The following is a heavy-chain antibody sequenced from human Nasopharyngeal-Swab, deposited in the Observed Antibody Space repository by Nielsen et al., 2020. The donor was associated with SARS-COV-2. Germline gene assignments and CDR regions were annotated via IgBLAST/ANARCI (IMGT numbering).Heavy chain of an antibody. CDR1: GFTFSSYW. J-gene: IGHJ4*02. V-gene: IGHV3-7*01. CDR3: ASNRGGYSYGHDFDY. D-gene: IGHD5-18*01. Sequence: GESLKISCAASGFTFSSYWMSWVRQAPGKGLEWVANIKQDGSEKYYVDSVKGRFTISRDNAKNSLYLQMNSLRAEDTAVYYCASNRGGYSYGHDFDYWGQGTLVTVSS. CDR2: IKQDGSEK.